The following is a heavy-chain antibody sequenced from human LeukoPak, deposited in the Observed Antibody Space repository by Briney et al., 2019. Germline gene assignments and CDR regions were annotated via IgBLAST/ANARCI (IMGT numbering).Heavy chain of an antibody. CDR1: GFTFSSYA. D-gene: IGHD3-3*01. V-gene: IGHV3-30*04. J-gene: IGHJ4*02. Sequence: PGRSLRLSCAASGFTFSSYAMHWVRQAPGKGLEWVAVISYDGSNKYYADSVKGRFTISRDNSKNTLYLQMNSLRAEDTAVYYCARGSERFLEWSPSDYWGQGTLVTVSS. CDR2: ISYDGSNK. CDR3: ARGSERFLEWSPSDY.